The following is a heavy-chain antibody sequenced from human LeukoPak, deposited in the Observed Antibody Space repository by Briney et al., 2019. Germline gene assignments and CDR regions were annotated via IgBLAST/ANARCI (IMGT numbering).Heavy chain of an antibody. CDR1: GFTFSSYA. V-gene: IGHV3-23*01. J-gene: IGHJ5*02. CDR3: AKDPVDILTGYHPVRWFDP. CDR2: ISGSGGST. Sequence: GGSLRLSCAASGFTFSSYAMSWVRQAPGKGLEWVSAISGSGGSTYYADSVKGRFTISRDNSKNTLYLQMNSLRAEDTAVYYCAKDPVDILTGYHPVRWFDPWGQGTLVTVSS. D-gene: IGHD3-9*01.